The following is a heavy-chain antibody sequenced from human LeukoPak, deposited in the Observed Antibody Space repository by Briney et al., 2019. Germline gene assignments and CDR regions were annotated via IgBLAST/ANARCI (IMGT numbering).Heavy chain of an antibody. J-gene: IGHJ6*03. V-gene: IGHV3-23*01. CDR1: GFTFSSYA. CDR2: ISGSGGST. D-gene: IGHD3-3*01. CDR3: AKDLSITIFGVVTYYYYMDV. Sequence: PGGFLRLSCAASGFTFSSYAMSWVRQAPGKGLEWVSAISGSGGSTYYADSVKGRFTISRDNSKNTLYLQMNSLRAEDTAVYYCAKDLSITIFGVVTYYYYMDVWGKGTTVTVSS.